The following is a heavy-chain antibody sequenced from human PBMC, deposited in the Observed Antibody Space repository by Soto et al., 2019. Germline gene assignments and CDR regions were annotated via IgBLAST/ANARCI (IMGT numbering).Heavy chain of an antibody. CDR2: IFYSGRSGST. CDR1: GGSISSYY. D-gene: IGHD2-21*02. J-gene: IGHJ5*02. Sequence: QVQLQESGPGLVKPSETLSLTCSVSGGSISSYYWSWIQQPPGKGLEWIGYIFYSGRSGSTNYNPSLKSRVIISVDTSKNQFSLKLTSVTAVDTAVYYCAKTALGWFDPWGQGTLVTVSS. CDR3: AKTALGWFDP. V-gene: IGHV4-59*01.